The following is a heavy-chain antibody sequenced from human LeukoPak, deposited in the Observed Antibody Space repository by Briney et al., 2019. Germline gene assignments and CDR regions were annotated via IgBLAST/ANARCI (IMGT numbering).Heavy chain of an antibody. CDR3: ARGRVAARPLFGY. Sequence: SETLSLTCAVYGGSFSGYYWSWIRQPPGKGLEWIGEINHSGSTNYNPSLKSRVTISVDTSNNQFSLKLSSVTAADTAVYYCARGRVAARPLFGYWGQGTLVTVSS. V-gene: IGHV4-34*01. CDR2: INHSGST. CDR1: GGSFSGYY. D-gene: IGHD6-6*01. J-gene: IGHJ4*02.